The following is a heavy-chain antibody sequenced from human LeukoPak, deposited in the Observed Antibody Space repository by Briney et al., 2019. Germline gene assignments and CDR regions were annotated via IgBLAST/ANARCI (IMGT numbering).Heavy chain of an antibody. J-gene: IGHJ4*02. Sequence: SVKVSCKASGGTFSSYAISWVRQAPGQGLEWMGRIIPILGIANYAQKFQGRVTITADKSTSTAYMELSSLRSEDTAVYYCARDPHSSSWYYFDSWGQGTLVTVSS. CDR1: GGTFSSYA. D-gene: IGHD6-13*01. V-gene: IGHV1-69*04. CDR3: ARDPHSSSWYYFDS. CDR2: IIPILGIA.